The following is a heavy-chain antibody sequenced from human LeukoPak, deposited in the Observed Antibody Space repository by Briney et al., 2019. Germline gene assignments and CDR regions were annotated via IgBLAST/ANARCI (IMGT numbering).Heavy chain of an antibody. J-gene: IGHJ4*02. CDR1: GFTFSSHL. V-gene: IGHV3-7*01. Sequence: GGSLRLSCATSGFTFSSHLMSWMRQAPGKGLEWVANIKSDGSDKYYVDSVKGRFTISRDNAKNSLYLQMNSLRAEDTAIYYCARASAVAGTKDYWGQGTLVTVSS. D-gene: IGHD6-19*01. CDR3: ARASAVAGTKDY. CDR2: IKSDGSDK.